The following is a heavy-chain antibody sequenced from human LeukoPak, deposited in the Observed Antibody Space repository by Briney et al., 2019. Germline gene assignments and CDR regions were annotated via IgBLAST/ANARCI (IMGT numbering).Heavy chain of an antibody. CDR3: ARVKSGRVWGSYRYDGMDV. J-gene: IGHJ6*02. CDR1: GFTFSSYS. CDR2: ISSSSSYI. Sequence: GGSLRLSCAASGFTFSSYSMNWVRQAPGKGLEWVSSISSSSSYIYYADSVKGRFTISRDNAKNSLYLQMNSLRAEDTAVYYCARVKSGRVWGSYRYDGMDVWGQGTTVTVSS. V-gene: IGHV3-21*01. D-gene: IGHD3-16*02.